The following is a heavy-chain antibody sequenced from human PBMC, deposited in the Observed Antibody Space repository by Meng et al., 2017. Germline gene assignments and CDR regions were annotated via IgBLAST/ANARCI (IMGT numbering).Heavy chain of an antibody. J-gene: IGHJ4*02. D-gene: IGHD3-22*01. CDR2: IIPIFGTA. Sequence: SVKVSCKASGGTFSSYAISWVRQAPGQGLEWMGGIIPIFGTANYAQKFQGRVTITADKSTSTAYMELSSLRSEDTAVYYCARVWGNYYDSSGYYFGYWGQGNLV. CDR3: ARVWGNYYDSSGYYFGY. CDR1: GGTFSSYA. V-gene: IGHV1-69*06.